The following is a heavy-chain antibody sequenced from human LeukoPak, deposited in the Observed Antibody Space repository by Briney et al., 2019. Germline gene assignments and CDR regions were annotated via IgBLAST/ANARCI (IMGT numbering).Heavy chain of an antibody. Sequence: ARSLRLYCAASGFTFSTYRMTWVRQAPGKGLEWVANINQDGNEKYYVDSVKGRFTISRDNAKNSLYLQMNSLRAEDTAIYYCAGDERCLRYYWGQGALVTVSS. CDR2: INQDGNEK. CDR1: GFTFSTYR. J-gene: IGHJ4*02. CDR3: AGDERCLRYY. D-gene: IGHD5/OR15-5a*01. V-gene: IGHV3-7*01.